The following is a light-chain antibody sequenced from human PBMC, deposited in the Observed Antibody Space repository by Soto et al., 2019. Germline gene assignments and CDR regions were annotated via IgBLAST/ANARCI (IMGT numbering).Light chain of an antibody. CDR2: EVS. J-gene: IGLJ1*01. CDR3: SSYAGNNIYYV. CDR1: SNDVGGYNF. Sequence: QSALTQPPSASGSPGQSVTISCTGTSNDVGGYNFVSWYQQHPGKAPKLMIFEVSKRPSGVPDRFSGSKSGSTASLTVSGFRAEDEADYYCSSYAGNNIYYVFGTGTKVTVL. V-gene: IGLV2-8*01.